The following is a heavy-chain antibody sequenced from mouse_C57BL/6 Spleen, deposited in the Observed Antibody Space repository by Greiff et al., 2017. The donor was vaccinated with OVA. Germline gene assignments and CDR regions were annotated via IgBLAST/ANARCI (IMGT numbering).Heavy chain of an antibody. J-gene: IGHJ1*03. CDR2: IDPSDSET. D-gene: IGHD1-1*01. CDR1: GYTFTSYW. V-gene: IGHV1-52*01. CDR3: ARWDYYGSRGCFDV. Sequence: VQLQQPGAELVRPGSSVKLSCKASGYTFTSYWMHWVKQRPIQGLEWIGNIDPSDSETHYNQKFKDKATLTVDKSSSTAYMQLSSLTSEDSAVYYCARWDYYGSRGCFDVWGTGTTVTVSS.